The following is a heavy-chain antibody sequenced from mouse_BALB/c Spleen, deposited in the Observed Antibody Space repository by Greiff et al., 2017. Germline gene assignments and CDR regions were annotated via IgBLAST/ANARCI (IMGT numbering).Heavy chain of an antibody. CDR1: GYSITSGYY. V-gene: IGHV3-6*02. Sequence: EVQLQQSGPGLVKPSQSLSLTCSVTGYSITSGYYWNWIRQFPGNKLEWMGYISYDGSNNYNPSLKNRISITRDTSKNQFFLKLNSVTTEDTATYYCGAMDYWGQGTSVTVSS. J-gene: IGHJ4*01. CDR3: GAMDY. CDR2: ISYDGSN.